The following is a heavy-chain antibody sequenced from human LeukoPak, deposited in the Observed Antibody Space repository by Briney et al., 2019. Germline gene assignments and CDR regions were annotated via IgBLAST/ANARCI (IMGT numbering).Heavy chain of an antibody. V-gene: IGHV3-23*01. Sequence: PGGSLRLSCAASGFTFSSYAMSWVRQAPGKGLEWVSAISGSGGSTYYADSVKGRFTNSRDNSKNTLYLQMNSLRAEDTAVYYCAKDRRGYSYGYLDYWGQGTLVTVSS. CDR3: AKDRRGYSYGYLDY. CDR2: ISGSGGST. CDR1: GFTFSSYA. J-gene: IGHJ4*02. D-gene: IGHD5-18*01.